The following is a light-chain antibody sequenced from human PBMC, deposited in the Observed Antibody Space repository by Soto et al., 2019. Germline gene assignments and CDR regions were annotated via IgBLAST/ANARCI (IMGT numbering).Light chain of an antibody. CDR1: SSDVGGYNY. CDR3: TSYTASNNYV. V-gene: IGLV2-8*01. Sequence: QSALTQPPSASGSPGQSVTISCTGTSSDVGGYNYVSWYQQHPGKAPKLMIYEVIKRPSGVPDRFSGSKSGNTASLTVSGLQAEDEADYYCTSYTASNNYVFGTGTKVTVL. CDR2: EVI. J-gene: IGLJ1*01.